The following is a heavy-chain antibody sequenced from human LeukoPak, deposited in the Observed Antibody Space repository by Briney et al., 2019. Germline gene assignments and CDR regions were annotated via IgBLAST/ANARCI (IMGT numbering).Heavy chain of an antibody. CDR2: ISTYTGNT. V-gene: IGHV1-18*04. D-gene: IGHD5-12*01. Sequence: ASARVSCKASGYTFTGYYLHWVRQAPGQGLEWMGRISTYTGNTDYAQKFQGRVTMTTDTSTSTAYMELGSLRSDDTAVYYCAREGLYSGSGYYYGINFWGQVTQSPSP. CDR3: AREGLYSGSGYYYGINF. CDR1: GYTFTGYY. J-gene: IGHJ6*02.